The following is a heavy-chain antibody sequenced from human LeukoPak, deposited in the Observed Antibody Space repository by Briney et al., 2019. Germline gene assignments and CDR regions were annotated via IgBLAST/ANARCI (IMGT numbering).Heavy chain of an antibody. J-gene: IGHJ5*02. Sequence: KPSETLSLTCTVSGGSISNYYWSWIRQPPGKGLEWIGYIYYSGSTNYNPSPKSRVTMSLDTSKNQFSLKLSSVTAADTAVYYCATIATAGTTWGQGTLVTVSS. V-gene: IGHV4-59*01. CDR3: ATIATAGTT. D-gene: IGHD6-13*01. CDR1: GGSISNYY. CDR2: IYYSGST.